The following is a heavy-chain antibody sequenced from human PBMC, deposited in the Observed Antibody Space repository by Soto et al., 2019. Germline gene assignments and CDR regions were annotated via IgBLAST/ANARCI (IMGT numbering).Heavy chain of an antibody. J-gene: IGHJ6*03. V-gene: IGHV3-33*01. D-gene: IGHD6-13*01. CDR1: GFTFSDYG. CDR3: AREITAAYYMDV. Sequence: GSLRLSCAASGFTFSDYGMHWVRQAPGKGLEGVAIIWYDGSNTLYADSVKGRFTISRDNSKKMLYLQMNNLRADDTAVYYCAREITAAYYMDVWGKGTTVTVSS. CDR2: IWYDGSNT.